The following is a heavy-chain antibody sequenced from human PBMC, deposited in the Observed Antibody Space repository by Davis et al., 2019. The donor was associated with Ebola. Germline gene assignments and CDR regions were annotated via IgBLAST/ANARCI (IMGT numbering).Heavy chain of an antibody. D-gene: IGHD2-21*02. CDR2: ISSSSSYT. Sequence: GGSLRLSCAASGFTFSSYSMNWVRQAPGKGLEWVSYISSSSSYTNYADSVKGRFTISRDNAKNSLYLQMNSLRAEDTAVYYCARPLAYCGGDCYYDAFDIWGQGTMVTVSS. CDR3: ARPLAYCGGDCYYDAFDI. CDR1: GFTFSSYS. J-gene: IGHJ3*02. V-gene: IGHV3-21*05.